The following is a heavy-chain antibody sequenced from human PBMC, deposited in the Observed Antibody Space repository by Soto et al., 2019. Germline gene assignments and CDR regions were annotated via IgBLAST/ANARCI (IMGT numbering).Heavy chain of an antibody. Sequence: ASVKVSCKASGGTFSSCAISWVRQAPGQGLEWMGGIIPIFGTANYAQKFQGRVTITADESTSTAYMELSSLRSEDTAVYYCASTSVVVINYYYYGMDVWGQGTTVTVSS. D-gene: IGHD3-22*01. CDR1: GGTFSSCA. V-gene: IGHV1-69*13. CDR3: ASTSVVVINYYYYGMDV. J-gene: IGHJ6*02. CDR2: IIPIFGTA.